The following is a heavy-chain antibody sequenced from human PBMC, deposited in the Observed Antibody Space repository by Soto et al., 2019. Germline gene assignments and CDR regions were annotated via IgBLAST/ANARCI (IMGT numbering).Heavy chain of an antibody. Sequence: PGGSLRLSCAASGFTFDDYAMHWVRQAPGKGLEWAAVISYDGSNKYYADSVKGRFTISRDNSKNTLYLQMNSLRAEDTAVYYCAKDWAPLVAVVPYFDYWGQGTLVTVSS. CDR3: AKDWAPLVAVVPYFDY. CDR1: GFTFDDYA. J-gene: IGHJ4*02. D-gene: IGHD6-19*01. V-gene: IGHV3-30*18. CDR2: ISYDGSNK.